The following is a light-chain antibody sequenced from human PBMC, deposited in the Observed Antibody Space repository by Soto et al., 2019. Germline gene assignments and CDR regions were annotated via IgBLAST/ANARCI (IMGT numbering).Light chain of an antibody. Sequence: IVLTQSPGTLSLSPGERATLSCRASQSVYSDFLAWYQQKPGQAPRLLIYGASSRATGIPDRFSGSGSGTHFPLTISRLEPEDFAVYYCQQYGSSPLTFGGGTKVEIK. J-gene: IGKJ4*01. CDR2: GAS. CDR1: QSVYSDF. CDR3: QQYGSSPLT. V-gene: IGKV3-20*01.